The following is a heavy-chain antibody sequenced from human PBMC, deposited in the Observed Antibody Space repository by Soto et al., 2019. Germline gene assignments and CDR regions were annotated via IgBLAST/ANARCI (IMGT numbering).Heavy chain of an antibody. CDR3: ARDPIFRWPGGIVVVPAANWFDP. Sequence: ASVKVSCKASGYTFTSYYMHWVRQAPGQGLEWMGIINPSGGSTSYAQKFQGRVTMTRDTSTSTVYKELSSLRSEDTAVYYCARDPIFRWPGGIVVVPAANWFDPWGQGTLVTVSS. V-gene: IGHV1-46*01. D-gene: IGHD2-2*01. CDR2: INPSGGST. J-gene: IGHJ5*02. CDR1: GYTFTSYY.